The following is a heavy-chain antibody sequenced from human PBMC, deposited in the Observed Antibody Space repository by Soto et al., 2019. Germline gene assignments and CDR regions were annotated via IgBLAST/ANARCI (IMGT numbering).Heavy chain of an antibody. Sequence: QVELVQSGAEVKKPGASVKVSYKALGGNFITFAISWVRKAPGQDLEWMGEIIPISSTTKSAHKFQDRVTISADGSSSTVHMELRSLKSEDTAIYFCAKKLGIDPFGSYGLDVWGQGTTVTVSS. CDR3: AKKLGIDPFGSYGLDV. V-gene: IGHV1-69*01. D-gene: IGHD7-27*01. CDR2: IIPISSTT. CDR1: GGNFITFA. J-gene: IGHJ6*02.